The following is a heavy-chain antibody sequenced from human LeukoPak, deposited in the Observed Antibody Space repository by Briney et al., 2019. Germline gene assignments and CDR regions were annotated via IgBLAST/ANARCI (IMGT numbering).Heavy chain of an antibody. V-gene: IGHV3-7*03. CDR2: IKKDGSGT. CDR1: GFTFSTSW. D-gene: IGHD5-12*01. J-gene: IGHJ4*02. Sequence: GGSLRLSCAASGFTFSTSWMSWVRQVPGKGLEWVANIKKDGSGTYYVDSVKGRFTISRDNAKNSLYLQMNSLRAEDTAMYYCARGRYSGTTYYFDYWGQGTLVTVSS. CDR3: ARGRYSGTTYYFDY.